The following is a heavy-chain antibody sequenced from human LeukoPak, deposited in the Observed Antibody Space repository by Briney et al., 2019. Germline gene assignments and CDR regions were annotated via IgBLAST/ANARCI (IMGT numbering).Heavy chain of an antibody. CDR2: ISWNSGSI. Sequence: GRSLRLSCAASGFTFDDYAMHWVRQAPGKGLEWVSGISWNSGSIGYADSVKGRFTISRDNAKNSLYLQMNSLRAEDTALYYCAKGLTYYGSGSYYREDDAFDIWGQGTMVTVSS. D-gene: IGHD3-10*01. J-gene: IGHJ3*02. CDR3: AKGLTYYGSGSYYREDDAFDI. CDR1: GFTFDDYA. V-gene: IGHV3-9*01.